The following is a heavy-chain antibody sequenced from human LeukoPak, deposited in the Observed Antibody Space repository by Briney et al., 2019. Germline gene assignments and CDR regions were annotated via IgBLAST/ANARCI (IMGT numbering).Heavy chain of an antibody. CDR1: EFSYW. CDR2: IKEDGSER. D-gene: IGHD1-26*01. CDR3: ATEDGDSGSFYFDH. Sequence: PGGSLRLSCAVSEFSYWMRWVRQAPGKGLEWVASIKEDGSERYYGDSVKGRFTISSDNTKNALYLQMNTLRAEDTAVYYCATEDGDSGSFYFDHWGQGTLVTVSS. V-gene: IGHV3-7*01. J-gene: IGHJ4*02.